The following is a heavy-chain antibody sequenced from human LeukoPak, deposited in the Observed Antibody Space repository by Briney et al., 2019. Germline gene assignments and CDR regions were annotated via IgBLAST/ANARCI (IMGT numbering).Heavy chain of an antibody. J-gene: IGHJ4*02. CDR1: GFTFSTYA. CDR3: ARSGLIRFDY. D-gene: IGHD2-15*01. V-gene: IGHV3-23*01. CDR2: FSGSGGST. Sequence: GGSLRLSCAASGFTFSTYAMSWVRQAPGKGLEWVSAFSGSGGSTYYADSVKGRFTISRDNSKSTLYLQMNSLRAEDTAVYYCARSGLIRFDYWGQGTLVTVSS.